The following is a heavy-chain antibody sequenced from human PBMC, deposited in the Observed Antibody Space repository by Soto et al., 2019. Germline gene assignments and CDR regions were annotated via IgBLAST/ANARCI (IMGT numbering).Heavy chain of an antibody. V-gene: IGHV4-34*01. J-gene: IGHJ6*02. CDR2: INHSGTT. Sequence: PSEPLSLTCAVSGGSFSGYSWTWLRQPPGKGLEWIGEINHSGTTDYNPALKSRATMSAHTSKNQFSLRMTSVTAADTAVYYCARARFDSWSHIYYGLDVWGQGTTVTVSS. D-gene: IGHD3-3*01. CDR3: ARARFDSWSHIYYGLDV. CDR1: GGSFSGYS.